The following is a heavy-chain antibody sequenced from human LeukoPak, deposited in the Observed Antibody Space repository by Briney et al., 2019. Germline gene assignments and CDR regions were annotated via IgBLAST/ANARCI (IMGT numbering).Heavy chain of an antibody. Sequence: ASVKVSCKASGYTFSDYYIHWVRQAPGQGLEWMGRINPNSGGTNYEKNFQGRVTITRDTSISTASMELSSLRSDDTAVYYCARQSEPKGDYWGQGTLVTVSS. CDR3: ARQSEPKGDY. CDR1: GYTFSDYY. CDR2: INPNSGGT. J-gene: IGHJ4*02. V-gene: IGHV1-2*06.